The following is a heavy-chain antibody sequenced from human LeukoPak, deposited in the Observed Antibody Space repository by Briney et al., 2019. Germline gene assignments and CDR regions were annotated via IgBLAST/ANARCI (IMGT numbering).Heavy chain of an antibody. Sequence: SVKVSCKASGGTFSSYAISWVRQAPGQGLEWMGRIIPILGIANYAQKFQGRVTITADKSTSTAYMELSSLRSEDTAVYYCARSPILYCSSTSCKAWFDPWGQGTLVTVSS. CDR2: IIPILGIA. CDR1: GGTFSSYA. D-gene: IGHD2-2*01. CDR3: ARSPILYCSSTSCKAWFDP. J-gene: IGHJ5*02. V-gene: IGHV1-69*04.